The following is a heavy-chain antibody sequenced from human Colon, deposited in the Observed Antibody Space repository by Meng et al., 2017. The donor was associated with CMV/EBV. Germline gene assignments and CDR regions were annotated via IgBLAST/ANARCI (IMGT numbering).Heavy chain of an antibody. Sequence: SWLGSGFTCSDYYLSWSRQAPGKGLEWLSYISNSGNTIYYADSVKGRFTISRDNVKSSLYLQMNSLRAEDTAIYYCARRNGYNRGDYWGQGTLVTVSS. CDR2: ISNSGNTI. J-gene: IGHJ4*02. V-gene: IGHV3-11*01. CDR3: ARRNGYNRGDY. D-gene: IGHD5-24*01. CDR1: GFTCSDYY.